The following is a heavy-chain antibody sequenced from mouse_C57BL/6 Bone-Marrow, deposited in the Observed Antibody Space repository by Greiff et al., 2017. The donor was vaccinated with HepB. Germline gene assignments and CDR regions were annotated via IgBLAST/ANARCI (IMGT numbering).Heavy chain of an antibody. V-gene: IGHV2-5*01. D-gene: IGHD1-1*01. CDR1: GFSLTSYG. CDR3: AKWDYYGSSFRYFDV. J-gene: IGHJ1*03. Sequence: VQLKESGPGLVQPSQSLSITCTVSGFSLTSYGVHWVRQSPGKGLEWLGVIWRGGSTDYNAAFMSRLSITKDNSKSQVFFKMNSLQADDTAIYYCAKWDYYGSSFRYFDVWGTGTTVTVSS. CDR2: IWRGGST.